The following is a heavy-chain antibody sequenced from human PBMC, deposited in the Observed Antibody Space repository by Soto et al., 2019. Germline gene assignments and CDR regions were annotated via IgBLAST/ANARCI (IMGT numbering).Heavy chain of an antibody. CDR3: ARDLAGYYGDYYGMDV. CDR2: IIPIFGTA. J-gene: IGHJ6*02. D-gene: IGHD3-9*01. Sequence: QVQLVQSGAEVKKPGSSVKVSCKASGGTFSSYASSWVRQAPGQGLEWMGGIIPIFGTANYAQKVQGRVTITADESTSTAYMELSSLRSEDTAVYYCARDLAGYYGDYYGMDVWGQGTTVTVSS. V-gene: IGHV1-69*01. CDR1: GGTFSSYA.